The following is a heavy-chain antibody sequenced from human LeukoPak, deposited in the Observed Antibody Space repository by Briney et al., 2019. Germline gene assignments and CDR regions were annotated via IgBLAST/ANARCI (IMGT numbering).Heavy chain of an antibody. CDR2: INHSGST. J-gene: IGHJ5*02. CDR3: ARHSERSGFSSSSWYYFTGWFDP. Sequence: NPSETLSLTCAVYGGSFSGYYWSWIRQPPGKGLEWIGEINHSGSTNYNPSLKSRVTISVDTSQNQFSLKLCSVTAADTAVYYCARHSERSGFSSSSWYYFTGWFDPWGQGTLVTVSS. CDR1: GGSFSGYY. V-gene: IGHV4-34*01. D-gene: IGHD6-13*01.